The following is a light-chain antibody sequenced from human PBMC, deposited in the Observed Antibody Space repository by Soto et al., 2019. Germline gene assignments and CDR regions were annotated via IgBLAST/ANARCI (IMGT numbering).Light chain of an antibody. Sequence: QSALTQPPSASGSTGQSVTISCTGTSSDVGGYKYVSWYQQHPGKAPKLMIYEVTKRPSGVPDRFSGSKSGNTASLTVSGLQAEDEADYYCSSYAGSNNWVFGGGTKLTVL. CDR3: SSYAGSNNWV. CDR1: SSDVGGYKY. V-gene: IGLV2-8*01. CDR2: EVT. J-gene: IGLJ3*02.